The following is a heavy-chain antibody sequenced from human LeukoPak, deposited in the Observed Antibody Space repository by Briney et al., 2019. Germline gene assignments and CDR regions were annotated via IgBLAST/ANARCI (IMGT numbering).Heavy chain of an antibody. CDR2: IIPILGTA. V-gene: IGHV1-69*04. D-gene: IGHD2-2*01. CDR3: ARADQLLSPYFDY. Sequence: SVKVSCKASGGTFSSYAISWVRQAPGQGLEWMGRIIPILGTANYTQKFQGRVTITADRSTNTAYMELRSLRPDDTAVYYCARADQLLSPYFDYWGQGTLVTVSS. CDR1: GGTFSSYA. J-gene: IGHJ4*02.